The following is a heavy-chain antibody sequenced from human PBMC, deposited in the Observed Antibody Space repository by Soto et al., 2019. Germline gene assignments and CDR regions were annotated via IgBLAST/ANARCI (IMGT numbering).Heavy chain of an antibody. CDR1: GFTFSSYA. D-gene: IGHD2-2*01. J-gene: IGHJ3*02. CDR2: ISGSGGST. Sequence: GGSLRLSCAASGFTFSSYAMSWVRQAPGKGLEWVSAISGSGGSTYYADSVKGRFTISRDNSKNTLYLQMNSLRAEDTAVYYCAKVRIRIPRVVPATVDAFDIWGQGTMVTVSS. CDR3: AKVRIRIPRVVPATVDAFDI. V-gene: IGHV3-23*01.